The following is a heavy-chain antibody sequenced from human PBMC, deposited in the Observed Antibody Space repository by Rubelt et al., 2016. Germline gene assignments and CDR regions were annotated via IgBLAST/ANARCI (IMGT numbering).Heavy chain of an antibody. CDR2: IYYIGST. Sequence: QVQLQQWGAGLLKPSETLSLTRAVYGGSFSGYYWNWIRQPPGKGLEWIGYIYYIGSTNYNPSLKSRVTVSIDTSKNQFSLTLTSVTAADTAVYYCARWSTKTVAVDFWGQGILVTVSS. J-gene: IGHJ4*02. CDR1: GGSFSGYY. V-gene: IGHV4-34*01. D-gene: IGHD1-1*01. CDR3: ARWSTKTVAVDF.